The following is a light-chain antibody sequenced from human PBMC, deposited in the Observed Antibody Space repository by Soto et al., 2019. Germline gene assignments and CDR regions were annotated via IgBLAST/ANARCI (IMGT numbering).Light chain of an antibody. Sequence: EIVLTQSSATLSLSPGERATLSCRASQSVTSNALAWYQQKPGQAPRLLIYGVSSRATGIPDRFSGSGSGTDFTLTISSLEPEDFAVYYCQQYFSWPRGTFGQGTKVEVK. J-gene: IGKJ1*01. CDR3: QQYFSWPRGT. CDR1: QSVTSNA. CDR2: GVS. V-gene: IGKV3-20*01.